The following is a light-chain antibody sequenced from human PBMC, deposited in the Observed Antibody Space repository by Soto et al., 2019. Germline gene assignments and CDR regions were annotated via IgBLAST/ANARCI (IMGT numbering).Light chain of an antibody. CDR3: QQYADWPRT. Sequence: EIVLTQSPATLSVSPGEGATLSCRASQSVSSDLAWYQHRPGQAPRLLISGSSTRATDIPDRFRGSGSGTVFTLTINSLQSEDFAVDYCQQYADWPRTFGQGTKVEIK. CDR1: QSVSSD. V-gene: IGKV3D-15*01. CDR2: GSS. J-gene: IGKJ1*01.